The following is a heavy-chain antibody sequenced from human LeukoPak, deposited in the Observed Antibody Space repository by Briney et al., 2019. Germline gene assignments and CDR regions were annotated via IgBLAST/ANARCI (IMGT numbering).Heavy chain of an antibody. D-gene: IGHD3-10*01. CDR3: TTDLGTYYHGSQRLIPIDY. CDR1: GFTFTNAW. J-gene: IGHJ4*02. V-gene: IGHV3-15*01. CDR2: IKSKTDGETT. Sequence: GGSLRLSCVDSGFTFTNAWMSWVRQAPGKGLEWIGRIKSKTDGETTSYAEPVRGRFTISRDDSKSAVYLQMNSLKIEDTAVYYCTTDLGTYYHGSQRLIPIDYWGQGTLVTVSS.